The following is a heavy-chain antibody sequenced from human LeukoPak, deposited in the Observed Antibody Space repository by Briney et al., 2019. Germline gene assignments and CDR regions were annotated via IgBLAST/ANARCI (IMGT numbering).Heavy chain of an antibody. V-gene: IGHV1-18*01. D-gene: IGHD3-9*01. CDR3: ARVQGPRYFDWPARYYYYYYGMDV. Sequence: ASVKVSCKASGYTFTSYGISWVRQAPGQGLEWMGWISAYNGNTNYAQKLQGRVTMTTDTSTSTAYMELRSLRSDDTAVYYCARVQGPRYFDWPARYYYYYYGMDVWGQGTTVTVSS. CDR2: ISAYNGNT. J-gene: IGHJ6*02. CDR1: GYTFTSYG.